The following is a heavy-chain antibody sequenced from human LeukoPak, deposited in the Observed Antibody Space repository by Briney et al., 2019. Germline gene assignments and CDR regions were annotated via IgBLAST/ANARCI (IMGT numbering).Heavy chain of an antibody. Sequence: ASETLSLTCTVSGNSISSSSYYWVWIRQPPGKGLEWIGSINYYGKTYYNPSVKSRVTISVDTSKNQFSLMVRSVTAADTAVYYCGRSAGFVHFDHWGQGTLVTVTS. D-gene: IGHD3-16*01. J-gene: IGHJ4*02. V-gene: IGHV4-39*07. CDR2: INYYGKT. CDR1: GNSISSSSYY. CDR3: GRSAGFVHFDH.